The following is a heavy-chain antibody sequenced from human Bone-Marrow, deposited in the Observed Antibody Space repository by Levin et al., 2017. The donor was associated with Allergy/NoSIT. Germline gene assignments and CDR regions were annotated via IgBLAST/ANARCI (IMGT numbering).Heavy chain of an antibody. J-gene: IGHJ6*03. CDR3: AREKRVLQNFDGDHYYSMDV. D-gene: IGHD3-9*01. V-gene: IGHV1-2*02. CDR2: INPNTGGP. CDR1: GSTFTGYY. Sequence: PGGSLRLSCKASGSTFTGYYIHWVRQAPGQGLEWMGWINPNTGGPNYAQKFQGRVTMTRDKSITTAYMDLSSLRSDDTAIYYCAREKRVLQNFDGDHYYSMDVWGKGTTVTVSS.